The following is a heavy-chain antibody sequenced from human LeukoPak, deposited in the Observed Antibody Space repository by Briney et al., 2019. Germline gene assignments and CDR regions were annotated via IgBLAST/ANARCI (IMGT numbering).Heavy chain of an antibody. V-gene: IGHV3-30*02. Sequence: GGPLRLSCAASGFIFSSYGMHWVRQARGKGLEGVAFILFEGSNKYYADSVKGRFPISRDNSKNTLYLQTNNVRAEDTALYYCARDLEAWSYGYEGFDYWGQGTLVTVSS. J-gene: IGHJ4*02. CDR2: ILFEGSNK. CDR1: GFIFSSYG. D-gene: IGHD3-16*01. CDR3: ARDLEAWSYGYEGFDY.